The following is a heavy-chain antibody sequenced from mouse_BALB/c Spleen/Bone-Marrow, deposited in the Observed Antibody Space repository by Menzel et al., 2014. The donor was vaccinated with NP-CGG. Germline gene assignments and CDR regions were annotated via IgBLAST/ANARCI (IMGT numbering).Heavy chain of an antibody. CDR2: INPGSSTI. V-gene: IGHV4-2*02. Sequence: DVQLQESGGGLVQPGGSLNLACVASGFDFGGYWMSWARLAPGKGLEWIGEINPGSSTINYSPSLKDKFIISRDNAKNTLCLQMSKVRSEDTALYYCARLGHYGYHDNRGQGTTLTVSS. CDR3: ARLGHYGYHDN. D-gene: IGHD1-2*01. J-gene: IGHJ2*01. CDR1: GFDFGGYW.